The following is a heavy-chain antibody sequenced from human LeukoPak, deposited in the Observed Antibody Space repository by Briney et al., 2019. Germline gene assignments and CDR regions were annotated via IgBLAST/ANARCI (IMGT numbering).Heavy chain of an antibody. J-gene: IGHJ4*02. CDR2: INHSGST. V-gene: IGHV4-34*01. CDR3: ASNYGSGSYYYFDY. CDR1: GGSFSGYY. Sequence: SETLSLTCAVYGGSFSGYYWSWIRQPPGKGLEWIGEINHSGSTNYNPSLKSRVTISVDTSKNQFSLKLSSVTAADTAVYYCASNYGSGSYYYFDYWGLGTLVTVSS. D-gene: IGHD3-10*01.